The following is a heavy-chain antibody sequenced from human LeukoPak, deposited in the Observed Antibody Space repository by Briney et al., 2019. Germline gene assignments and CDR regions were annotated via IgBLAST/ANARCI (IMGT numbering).Heavy chain of an antibody. Sequence: SGGSLRLSCAASGFTFSSYAMHWVRQAPGKGLEWVAVISYDGSNKYYADSVKGRFTISRDNSKNTLYLQMNSLRAEDTAVYYCAKPRGGYYFDYWGQGTLVTVSS. CDR1: GFTFSSYA. CDR3: AKPRGGYYFDY. J-gene: IGHJ4*02. D-gene: IGHD3-3*01. CDR2: ISYDGSNK. V-gene: IGHV3-30-3*02.